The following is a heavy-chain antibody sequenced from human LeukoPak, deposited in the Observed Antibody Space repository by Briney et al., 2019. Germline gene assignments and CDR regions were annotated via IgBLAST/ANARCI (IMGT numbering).Heavy chain of an antibody. CDR2: INPNSGGT. CDR3: ARGNYGSGSSGHDWFDP. CDR1: GYTFTDYY. J-gene: IGHJ5*02. D-gene: IGHD3-10*01. Sequence: GASVKVSCRASGYTFTDYYMYWVRQAPGQGLEWMGWINPNSGGTNYAQKFQGRVTMTRDTSISTAYMELSRPTSDDTAVYYCARGNYGSGSSGHDWFDPWGQGTLVTVSS. V-gene: IGHV1-2*02.